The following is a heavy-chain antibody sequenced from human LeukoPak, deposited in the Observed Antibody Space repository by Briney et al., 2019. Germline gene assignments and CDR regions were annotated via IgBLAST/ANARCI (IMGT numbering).Heavy chain of an antibody. Sequence: GGSLRLSCAASGFTFNVYGIHWVRQAPGKGLEWVAVIWNDGSDKYYADSVKGRFTISRDNSKDTLYLQMNSLRVEDTAVYYCARAVGPFDYWGQGTLVTVSS. D-gene: IGHD3-16*01. CDR1: GFTFNVYG. CDR3: ARAVGPFDY. CDR2: IWNDGSDK. J-gene: IGHJ4*02. V-gene: IGHV3-33*01.